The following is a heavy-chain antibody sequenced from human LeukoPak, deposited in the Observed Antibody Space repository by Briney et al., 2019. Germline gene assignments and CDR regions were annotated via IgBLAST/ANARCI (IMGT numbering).Heavy chain of an antibody. Sequence: GGSLRLSCAASGFTFSSYAMSWVRQAPGKGLEWVSAISGSGGATYYADSVKGRFTISRDNSENTVYLQMNSLRVEDTAIYYCAKDRSSGGSCYNYWGRGTQVTVSS. CDR3: AKDRSSGGSCYNY. D-gene: IGHD2-15*01. CDR1: GFTFSSYA. CDR2: ISGSGGAT. V-gene: IGHV3-23*01. J-gene: IGHJ4*02.